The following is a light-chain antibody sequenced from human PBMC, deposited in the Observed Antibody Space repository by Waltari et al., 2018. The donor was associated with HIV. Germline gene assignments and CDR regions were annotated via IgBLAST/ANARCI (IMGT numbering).Light chain of an antibody. V-gene: IGLV2-14*01. CDR3: SSYTSSSTVI. Sequence: QSALTQPASVSGSPGQSITISCTGTSSDVGAYKYVSWYQQHPGKAPKLLIYEVTNRPSGVSNRFSGSKSGNTVSLTISGLQAEDESDYYCSSYTSSSTVIFGGGTKVTVL. J-gene: IGLJ2*01. CDR1: SSDVGAYKY. CDR2: EVT.